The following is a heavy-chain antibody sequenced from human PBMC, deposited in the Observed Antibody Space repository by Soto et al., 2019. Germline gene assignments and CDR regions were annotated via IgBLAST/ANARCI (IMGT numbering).Heavy chain of an antibody. CDR3: ARVPGP. CDR2: IYYSGST. Sequence: PSETLSLTCTVSGGSISSSSHYWGWIRQPPGKGLEWIGYIYYSGSTNYNPSLKSRVTISVDTSKNQFSLKLSSVTAADTAVYYCARVPGPWGQGTLVTVST. V-gene: IGHV4-61*05. CDR1: GGSISSSSHY. J-gene: IGHJ5*02.